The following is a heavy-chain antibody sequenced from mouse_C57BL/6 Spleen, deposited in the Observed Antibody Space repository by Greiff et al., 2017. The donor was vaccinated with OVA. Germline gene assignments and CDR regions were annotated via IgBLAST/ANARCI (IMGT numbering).Heavy chain of an antibody. CDR1: GYTFTSYW. D-gene: IGHD4-1*01. V-gene: IGHV1-5*01. J-gene: IGHJ4*01. CDR3: TREEANWDPHAMDY. Sequence: VQLQQSGTVLARPGASVKMSCKTSGYTFTSYWMHWVKQRPGQGLEWIGAIYPGNSDTSYNQKFKGKAKLTAVTSASTAYMELSSLTNEDSAVYDCTREEANWDPHAMDYWGQGTSVTVSS. CDR2: IYPGNSDT.